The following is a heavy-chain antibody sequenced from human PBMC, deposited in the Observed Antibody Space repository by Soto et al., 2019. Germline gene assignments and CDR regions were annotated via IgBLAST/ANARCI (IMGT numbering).Heavy chain of an antibody. CDR3: ARSEEQWPFDY. CDR1: GGTFSSYA. V-gene: IGHV1-69*13. CDR2: IIPIFGTA. D-gene: IGHD6-19*01. Sequence: EASVKVSCKASGGTFSSYAISWVRQAPGQGLEWMGGIIPIFGTANYAQKFQGRVTITADESTSTAYMELSSLRSEDTAVYYCARSEEQWPFDYWGQGTLVTVSS. J-gene: IGHJ4*02.